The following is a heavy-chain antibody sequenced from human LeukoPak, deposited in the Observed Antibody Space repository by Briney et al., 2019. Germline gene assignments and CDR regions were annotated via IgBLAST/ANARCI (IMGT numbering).Heavy chain of an antibody. J-gene: IGHJ4*02. CDR1: GYTFTSYG. CDR2: INSNSGGT. CDR3: ARDSSWY. V-gene: IGHV1-2*02. Sequence: GASVKVSCKASGYTFTSYGFSWVRQAPGQGLEWMGWINSNSGGTNYAQKFQGRVTMTRDTSISTAYMELSSLRSDDTAVYYCARDSSWYWGQGTLVTVSS.